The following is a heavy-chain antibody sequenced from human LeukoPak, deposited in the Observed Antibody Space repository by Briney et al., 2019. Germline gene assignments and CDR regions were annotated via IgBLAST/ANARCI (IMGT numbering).Heavy chain of an antibody. D-gene: IGHD2-15*01. J-gene: IGHJ4*02. V-gene: IGHV4-39*07. Sequence: SGTLSLTGTVSGGSFSSTSYYWGWLRQPPGKGLEWIGSMHSSGLTYYNSSLNSRVTISADVSKNQFSLNVISVTAADTAVYHCWSRRTIAAYVDHWGQGTLVTVSS. CDR1: GGSFSSTSYY. CDR3: WSRRTIAAYVDH. CDR2: MHSSGLT.